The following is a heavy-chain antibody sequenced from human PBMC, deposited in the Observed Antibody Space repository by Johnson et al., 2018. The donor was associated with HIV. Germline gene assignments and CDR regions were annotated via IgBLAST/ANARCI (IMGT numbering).Heavy chain of an antibody. CDR3: VKDGAHSGSHHDAFDV. J-gene: IGHJ3*01. CDR1: GFTFSSHS. Sequence: QVQLVESGGGVVQPGRSLRLSCAASGFTFSSHSMHWVRQAPGKGLEWVTFISYYGESVKGRFTISRDNSKNTVFLEMNSLTAEDTGLYYCVKDGAHSGSHHDAFDVWGRGTVVTVSS. V-gene: IGHV3-30*04. CDR2: ISYYG. D-gene: IGHD1-26*01.